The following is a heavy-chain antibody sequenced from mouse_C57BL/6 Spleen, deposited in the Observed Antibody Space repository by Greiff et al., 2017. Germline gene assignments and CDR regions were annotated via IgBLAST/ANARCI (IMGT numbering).Heavy chain of an antibody. J-gene: IGHJ4*01. CDR1: GYTFTSYW. Sequence: QVQLQQPGTELVKPGASVKLSCKASGYTFTSYWMHWVKQRPGQGLEWIGNINPSNGGTNYNEKFKSKATLTVDQSSSTAYMQLSSLTYEDSAVYYCARLPFYDGYYVDYAMDYWGQGTSVTVSS. V-gene: IGHV1-53*01. CDR3: ARLPFYDGYYVDYAMDY. CDR2: INPSNGGT. D-gene: IGHD2-3*01.